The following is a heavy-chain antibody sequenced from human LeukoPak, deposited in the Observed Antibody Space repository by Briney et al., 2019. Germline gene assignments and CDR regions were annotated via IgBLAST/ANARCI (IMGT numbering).Heavy chain of an antibody. D-gene: IGHD4-11*01. Sequence: GGSLKLSCAASGFTFSGSTMHWVRQASGKGLEWVGRIRSKANSYATAYAASVKGRFTISRDDSKNTAYLQMNSLRAEDTAVYYCAKDGQTVTTRYNWFDPWGQGTLVTVSS. V-gene: IGHV3-73*01. CDR3: AKDGQTVTTRYNWFDP. J-gene: IGHJ5*02. CDR2: IRSKANSYAT. CDR1: GFTFSGST.